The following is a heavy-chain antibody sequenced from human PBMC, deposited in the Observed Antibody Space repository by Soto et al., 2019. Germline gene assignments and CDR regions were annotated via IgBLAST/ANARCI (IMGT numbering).Heavy chain of an antibody. CDR2: ISSSSSYI. Sequence: VQLVESGGGLVKPGGSLRLSCAASGFTFSSYSMNWVRQAPGKGLEWVSSISSSSSYIYYADSVKGRFTISRDNAKNSLYLQMNSLRAEDTAVYYCAAYGSGSLYYYSSMDVWGQGTTVTVSS. V-gene: IGHV3-21*01. D-gene: IGHD3-10*01. CDR1: GFTFSSYS. J-gene: IGHJ6*02. CDR3: AAYGSGSLYYYSSMDV.